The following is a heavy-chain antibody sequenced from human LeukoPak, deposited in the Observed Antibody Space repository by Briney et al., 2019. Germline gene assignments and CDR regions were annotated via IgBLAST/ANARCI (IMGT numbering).Heavy chain of an antibody. J-gene: IGHJ4*02. CDR2: INHSGST. Sequence: SETLSLTWAVYGGSFSGYYWSWIRQPPGRGLEWIGEINHSGSTNYNPSLKSRVTISVDTSKNQFSLKLSSVTAADTAVYYCARVVGPYYYGSGSYFSYWGQGTLVTVSS. V-gene: IGHV4-34*01. D-gene: IGHD3-10*01. CDR3: ARVVGPYYYGSGSYFSY. CDR1: GGSFSGYY.